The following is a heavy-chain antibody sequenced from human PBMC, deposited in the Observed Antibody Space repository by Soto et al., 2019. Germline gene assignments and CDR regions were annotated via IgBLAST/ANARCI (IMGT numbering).Heavy chain of an antibody. J-gene: IGHJ4*02. CDR3: ARLRVTPCSGGSCSKNHFDY. CDR2: IYPGDSDT. CDR1: GYSFTSYW. D-gene: IGHD2-15*01. V-gene: IGHV5-51*01. Sequence: GESLKISCKGSGYSFTSYWIGWVRQMPGKGLEWMGIIYPGDSDTRYSPSFQGQVTISADKSTSNAYLQWSRLKASDTAMYYCARLRVTPCSGGSCSKNHFDYWGQGTLVTVSS.